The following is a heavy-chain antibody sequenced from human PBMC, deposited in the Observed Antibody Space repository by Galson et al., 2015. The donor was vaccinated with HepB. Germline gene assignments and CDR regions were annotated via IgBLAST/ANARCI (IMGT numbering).Heavy chain of an antibody. V-gene: IGHV3-30*18. D-gene: IGHD3-22*01. CDR2: ISYDGSNK. J-gene: IGHJ3*02. CDR1: GFTFSSYG. CDR3: AKDRSSSGYYSDAFDI. Sequence: SLRLSCAASGFTFSSYGMHWVRQAPGKGLEWVAVISYDGSNKYYADSVKGRFTISRDNSKNTLYLQMNSLRAEDTAVYYCAKDRSSSGYYSDAFDIWGQGTMVTVSS.